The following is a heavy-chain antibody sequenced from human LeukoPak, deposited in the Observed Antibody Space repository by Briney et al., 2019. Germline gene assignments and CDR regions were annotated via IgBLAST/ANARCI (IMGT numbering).Heavy chain of an antibody. D-gene: IGHD6-13*01. CDR1: GGTFSSYA. V-gene: IGHV1-69*04. CDR3: ARPNAAGYSSSWLNY. J-gene: IGHJ4*02. Sequence: ASVKVSCKASGGTFSSYAISWVRQAPGQGLEWMGRIIPILGIANYAQKFQGRVTITADKSTSTAYMELSSLRSEDTAVYYCARPNAAGYSSSWLNYWGQGTLVTVSS. CDR2: IIPILGIA.